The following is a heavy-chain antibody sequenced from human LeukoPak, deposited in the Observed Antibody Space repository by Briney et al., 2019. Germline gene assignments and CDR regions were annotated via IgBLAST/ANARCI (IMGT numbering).Heavy chain of an antibody. V-gene: IGHV3-23*01. D-gene: IGHD3-10*01. CDR2: ISATVGIT. CDR1: GYTFSSYA. J-gene: IGHJ6*02. CDR3: AKGTMVRWDV. Sequence: GGSRTLACTASGYTFSSYAASWVRHARGEGLEWVSAISATVGITSYADSVKGRFTISRDNSKNTLYLQMNSLRAEDTAVYYCAKGTMVRWDVWGQGTTVTVSS.